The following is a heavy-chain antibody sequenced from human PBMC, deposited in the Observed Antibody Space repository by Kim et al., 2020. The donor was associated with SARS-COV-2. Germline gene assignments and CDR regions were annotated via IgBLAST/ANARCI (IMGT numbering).Heavy chain of an antibody. CDR1: GYTFTSYG. J-gene: IGHJ5*02. D-gene: IGHD3-22*01. V-gene: IGHV1-18*01. CDR3: ARLFSTYYYDSSGYNNWFDP. CDR2: ISAYNGNT. Sequence: ASVKVSCKASGYTFTSYGISWVRQAPGQGLEWMGWISAYNGNTNYAQKLQGRVTMTTDTSTSTAYMELRSLRSDDTAVYYCARLFSTYYYDSSGYNNWFDPWGQGTLVTVSS.